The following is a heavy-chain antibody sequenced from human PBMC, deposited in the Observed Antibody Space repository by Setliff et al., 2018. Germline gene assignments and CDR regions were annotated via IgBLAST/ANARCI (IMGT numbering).Heavy chain of an antibody. V-gene: IGHV4-4*02. J-gene: IGHJ4*02. D-gene: IGHD1-1*01. CDR3: ARGVRTGHLDS. CDR2: INQSGTT. Sequence: PSETLSLTCAVSGDSISNDYWWSWVRQPPERELEWIGEINQSGTTNYNPPLKGRAPISVDNSKNQFSLNLNSVTVADTAVYFCARGVRTGHLDSWGQGTLVTVSS. CDR1: GDSISNDYW.